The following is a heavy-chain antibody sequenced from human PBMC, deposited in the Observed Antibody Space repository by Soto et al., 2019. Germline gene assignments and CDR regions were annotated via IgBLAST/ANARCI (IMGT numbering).Heavy chain of an antibody. CDR2: TYYGASS. D-gene: IGHD6-13*01. Sequence: SETLSLTCAVSGYSISSGYYWGWIRQPPGKGLEWLGTTYYGASSYYSPSLRSRITILLDASTNQLSLKLSSVTAADTAVYFCVRVAGSASWYETDSWGQGILVTVSS. CDR1: GYSISSGYY. CDR3: VRVAGSASWYETDS. V-gene: IGHV4-38-2*01. J-gene: IGHJ4*02.